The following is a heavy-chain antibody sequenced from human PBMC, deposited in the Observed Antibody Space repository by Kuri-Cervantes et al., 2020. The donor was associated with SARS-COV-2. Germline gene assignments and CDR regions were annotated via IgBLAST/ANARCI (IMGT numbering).Heavy chain of an antibody. V-gene: IGHV3-30*04. J-gene: IGHJ4*02. D-gene: IGHD5-24*01. Sequence: GGSLRLSCAASGFTFSSYAMHWVRQAPGKGLEWVAVISYDGSNKYYADSVKGRFTISRDNSKNTLYLQMNSLRAEDTAVYHCAREGERWLQFDFVWGQGTLVTVSS. CDR2: ISYDGSNK. CDR1: GFTFSSYA. CDR3: AREGERWLQFDFV.